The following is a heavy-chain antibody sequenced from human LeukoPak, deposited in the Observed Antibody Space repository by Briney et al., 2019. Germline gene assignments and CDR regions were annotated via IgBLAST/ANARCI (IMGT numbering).Heavy chain of an antibody. J-gene: IGHJ4*02. Sequence: GGSLRLSCAASGFTFSSYSMNWVRQAPGKGLEWVSYISSSSSTIYYADSVKGRFTITRDNAKNSLYLQMNSLRAEDTAVYYCAREGGYSYGSPDYWGQGTLVTVSS. D-gene: IGHD5-18*01. CDR3: AREGGYSYGSPDY. CDR2: ISSSSSTI. V-gene: IGHV3-48*01. CDR1: GFTFSSYS.